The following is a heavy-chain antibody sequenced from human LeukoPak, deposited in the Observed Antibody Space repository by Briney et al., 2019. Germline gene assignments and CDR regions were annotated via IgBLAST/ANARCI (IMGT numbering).Heavy chain of an antibody. J-gene: IGHJ4*02. V-gene: IGHV5-10-1*01. D-gene: IGHD6-19*01. Sequence: NRGESLKISCKGSGYSFTTYWIGWVRQMPGKGLEWMGRIDPSDSYTNYSPSFQGHVTISADKSISTVYLQWSSLKASDTAMYYCARHSAGIVVAGKWGQGTPVTVSS. CDR2: IDPSDSYT. CDR3: ARHSAGIVVAGK. CDR1: GYSFTTYW.